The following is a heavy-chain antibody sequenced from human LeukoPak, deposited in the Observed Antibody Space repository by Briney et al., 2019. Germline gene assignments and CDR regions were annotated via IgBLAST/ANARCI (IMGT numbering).Heavy chain of an antibody. CDR3: LFHCDVTDCDLPNNN. CDR2: IGTDGVTT. J-gene: IGHJ1*01. Sequence: GGSLRLSCSASVFTFSTYALQWVRQAPGKGLEYVSSIGTDGVTTFYANSVKGRFTISRDNSKNTLYLQMTSLRPEDTATYYSLFHCDVTDCDLPNNNWGQGTLVTVSS. CDR1: VFTFSTYA. D-gene: IGHD2-21*01. V-gene: IGHV3-64D*06.